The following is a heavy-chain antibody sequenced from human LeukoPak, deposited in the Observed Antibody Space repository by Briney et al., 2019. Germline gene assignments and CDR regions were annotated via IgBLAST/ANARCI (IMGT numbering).Heavy chain of an antibody. CDR3: AGDRNKVPAAIHWFDP. J-gene: IGHJ5*02. CDR1: GFTFSDYY. CDR2: ISSSGSTI. D-gene: IGHD2-2*01. Sequence: TGGSLRLSCAASGFTFSDYYMSWIRQAPGKGLEWVSYISSSGSTIYYADSVKGRFTISRDNAKNSLYLQMNSLRAEDTAVYYCAGDRNKVPAAIHWFDPWGQGTLVTVSS. V-gene: IGHV3-11*01.